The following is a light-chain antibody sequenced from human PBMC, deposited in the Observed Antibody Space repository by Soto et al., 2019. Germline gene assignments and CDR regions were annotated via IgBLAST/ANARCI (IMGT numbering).Light chain of an antibody. CDR2: DAS. J-gene: IGKJ5*01. V-gene: IGKV1-33*01. Sequence: DIQMTDSLSSLSASVGYIFTITCQASQDVSNYLNWYQQKLGKAPKLLIYDASNLETGVPSRFSGSGSGTYFSFTISSLQPEEFATYDCKQYSNLINCGQGTRREIK. CDR3: KQYSNLIN. CDR1: QDVSNY.